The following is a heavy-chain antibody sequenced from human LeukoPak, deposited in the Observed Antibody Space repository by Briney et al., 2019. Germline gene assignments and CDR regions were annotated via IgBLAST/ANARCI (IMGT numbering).Heavy chain of an antibody. CDR1: GFTFSNYA. J-gene: IGHJ6*03. V-gene: IGHV3-64*01. CDR2: ISSNGGST. Sequence: PGGSLRLSCAASGFTFSNYAMHWVRQAPGKGLEYVSAISSNGGSTYYANSVKGRFTISRDNSKNTLYLRMNSLRAEDTAVYYCAKEDYYYYMDVWGKGTTVTVSS. CDR3: AKEDYYYYMDV.